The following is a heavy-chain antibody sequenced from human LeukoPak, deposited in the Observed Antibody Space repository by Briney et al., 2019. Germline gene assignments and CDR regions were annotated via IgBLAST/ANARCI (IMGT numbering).Heavy chain of an antibody. J-gene: IGHJ6*02. CDR1: GFTFSSYS. CDR3: ARDVGIGLACRIYYGMDV. Sequence: GGSLRLSCAASGFTFSSYSMNWVRQAPGKGLEWVSSISSSSSYIYYADSVKGRFTISRDNAKNSLYLQMNSLRAEDTAVYYCARDVGIGLACRIYYGMDVWRQGTTVTVS. CDR2: ISSSSSYI. V-gene: IGHV3-21*01. D-gene: IGHD6-19*01.